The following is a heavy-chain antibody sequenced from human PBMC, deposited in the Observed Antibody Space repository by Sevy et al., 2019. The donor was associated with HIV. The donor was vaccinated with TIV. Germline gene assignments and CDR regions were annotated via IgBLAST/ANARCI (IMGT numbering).Heavy chain of an antibody. CDR3: GKDSILVAGHFDY. Sequence: GGSLRLSCAASGFTFSSYAMSWVRQAPGKGLEWVSSFTGRGTNTFYADSVMGRFTISRDNSKNTLYLQMNSLRAEDTAVYYCGKDSILVAGHFDYWGQGTLVTVSS. J-gene: IGHJ4*02. V-gene: IGHV3-23*01. CDR1: GFTFSSYA. CDR2: FTGRGTNT. D-gene: IGHD6-19*01.